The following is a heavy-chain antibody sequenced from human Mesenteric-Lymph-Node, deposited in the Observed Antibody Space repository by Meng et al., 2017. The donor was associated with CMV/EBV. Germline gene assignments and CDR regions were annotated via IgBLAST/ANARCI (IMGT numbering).Heavy chain of an antibody. CDR1: GGSFSGYY. J-gene: IGHJ4*02. Sequence: QVQLQQWGAGLLKHSETLSLTCAVYGGSFSGYYWSWIRQPPGKGLEWIGEINHSGVPNYNPSLKSRVTISPDRSKNQFSLKLSSVTAEDTAVYYCARGSDIPVNNYWGQGTLVTVSS. CDR3: ARGSDIPVNNY. D-gene: IGHD2-15*01. V-gene: IGHV4-34*01. CDR2: INHSGVP.